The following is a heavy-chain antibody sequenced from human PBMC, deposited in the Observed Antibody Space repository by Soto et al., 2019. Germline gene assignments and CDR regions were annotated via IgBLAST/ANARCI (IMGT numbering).Heavy chain of an antibody. CDR3: AKDLWGPGNWYFDL. V-gene: IGHV3-23*01. Sequence: EVQLLESGGGLVQPGGFLRPSFGASGFTFNRYAIGLGPQGSGKGLEWVSAISGSGGSTYYADSVKGRFTISRDNSKNTLYLQMNSLRAEDTAVYYCAKDLWGPGNWYFDLWGRGTLVTVSS. CDR2: ISGSGGST. D-gene: IGHD3-16*01. CDR1: GFTFNRYA. J-gene: IGHJ2*01.